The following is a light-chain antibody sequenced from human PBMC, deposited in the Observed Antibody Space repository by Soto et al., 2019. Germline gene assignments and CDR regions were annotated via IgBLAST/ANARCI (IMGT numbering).Light chain of an antibody. CDR3: QQYDTWPLT. J-gene: IGKJ4*01. Sequence: IVMTQSPATLSVSPGEGVTLSCRARQSVGSNLAWYQQTPGQAPRVVIYDASTRATVIPARFSGSGSGTEFTLTISSLQSEDFAVYYCQQYDTWPLTFGGGNKVDIK. CDR2: DAS. V-gene: IGKV3-15*01. CDR1: QSVGSN.